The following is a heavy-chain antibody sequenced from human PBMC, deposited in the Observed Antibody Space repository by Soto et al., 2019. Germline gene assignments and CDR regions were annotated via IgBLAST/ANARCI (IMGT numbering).Heavy chain of an antibody. J-gene: IGHJ4*02. CDR3: ARFGFTYYYDY. CDR1: GFTFSNYA. CDR2: ISSNGGST. V-gene: IGHV3-64*01. D-gene: IGHD3-10*01. Sequence: GGSLRLSCAASGFTFSNYAMNWVRQAPGKGLEYVSAISSNGGSTYYANSVKGRFTISRDNSKNTLYLQMGSLRAEDMAVYYCARFGFTYYYDYWGQGTLVT.